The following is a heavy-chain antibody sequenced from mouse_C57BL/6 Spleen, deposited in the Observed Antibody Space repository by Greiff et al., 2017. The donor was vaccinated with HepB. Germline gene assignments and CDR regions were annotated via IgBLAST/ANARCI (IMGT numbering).Heavy chain of an antibody. D-gene: IGHD1-1*01. CDR3: ARRSFGSSYWYFDV. CDR2: IYPRSGNT. Sequence: LQESGAELARPGASVKLSCKASGYTFTSYGISWVKQRTGQGLEWIGEIYPRSGNTYYNEKFKGKATLTADKSSSTAYMELRSLTSEDSAVYFCARRSFGSSYWYFDVWGTGTTVTVSS. V-gene: IGHV1-81*01. J-gene: IGHJ1*03. CDR1: GYTFTSYG.